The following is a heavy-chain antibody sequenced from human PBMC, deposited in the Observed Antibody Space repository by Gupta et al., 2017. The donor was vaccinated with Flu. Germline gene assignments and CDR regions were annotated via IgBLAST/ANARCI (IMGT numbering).Heavy chain of an antibody. V-gene: IGHV3-72*01. J-gene: IGHJ4*02. CDR1: GFDFSEHY. CDR3: SRGETGPSPPGRNDC. Sequence: EVRLVESGGGLVPPGGSLRRSCVVSGFDFSEHYMDWIRQAPGKGLEWVGRIRNKANSYTTEYAAAVKDRVTITRDDTKDSLYLQMNSLNNGDTAVYYCSRGETGPSPPGRNDCWGQGTLVTVSS. D-gene: IGHD1-14*01. CDR2: IRNKANSYTT.